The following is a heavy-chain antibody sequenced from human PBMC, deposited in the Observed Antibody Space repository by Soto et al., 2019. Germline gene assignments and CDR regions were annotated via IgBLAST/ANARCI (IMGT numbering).Heavy chain of an antibody. J-gene: IGHJ2*01. Sequence: PGGSLRLSCAASGFVYSTYAMHWVRLSPGKGLEWVALIWNDGSKKYYVDSVKGRFTISRDNSQNTLNLQMDSLRAEDTAVYFCVRGIPFQYSNNWLHWYFDLWGRGTLVTVSS. CDR3: VRGIPFQYSNNWLHWYFDL. D-gene: IGHD1-1*01. CDR2: IWNDGSKK. CDR1: GFVYSTYA. V-gene: IGHV3-33*01.